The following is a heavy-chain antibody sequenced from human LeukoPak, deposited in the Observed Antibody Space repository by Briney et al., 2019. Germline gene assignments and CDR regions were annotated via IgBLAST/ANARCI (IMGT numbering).Heavy chain of an antibody. Sequence: SETLSLTCTVSGGSISSYYWSWIRQPPGKGLEWIGYIYYSGSTNYNPSLKSRVTISVDTSKNQFSLKLSSVTAADTAVYYCARHKSSSWSNYYYYGMDVWGQGTTVTVSS. CDR2: IYYSGST. CDR1: GGSISSYY. J-gene: IGHJ6*02. D-gene: IGHD6-13*01. V-gene: IGHV4-59*08. CDR3: ARHKSSSWSNYYYYGMDV.